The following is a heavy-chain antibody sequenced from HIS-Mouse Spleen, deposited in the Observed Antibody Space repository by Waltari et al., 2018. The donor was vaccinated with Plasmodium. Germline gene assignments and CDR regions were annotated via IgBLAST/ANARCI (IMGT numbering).Heavy chain of an antibody. D-gene: IGHD3-22*01. CDR1: GGSISSSSYY. V-gene: IGHV4-39*07. Sequence: QLQLQESGPGLVKPSETLSLTCTVSGGSISSSSYYWGWIRQPPGKGLEWIGSIYYSGSTYDHPALKSRVTISVDTSKNQVSLKLSSVTAAETAVYYCARVPYYYDSSGYGMGWFDPWGQGTLVTVSS. CDR3: ARVPYYYDSSGYGMGWFDP. CDR2: IYYSGST. J-gene: IGHJ5*02.